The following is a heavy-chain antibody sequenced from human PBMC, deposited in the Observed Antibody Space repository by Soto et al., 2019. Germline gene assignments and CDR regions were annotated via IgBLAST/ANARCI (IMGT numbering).Heavy chain of an antibody. V-gene: IGHV1-18*01. CDR3: GRSAMAGDYYYYGMDV. Sequence: QVQLVQSGAEAKRPGASVKVSCKTSGYTFSSYGISWVRQAPGQGLEWMGWISVYNGNTNYAQKCQGRVTLTTDTSTSTAYMELTSLRFDDTAVYYCGRSAMAGDYYYYGMDVWGQGTTVTGSS. CDR2: ISVYNGNT. CDR1: GYTFSSYG. D-gene: IGHD6-19*01. J-gene: IGHJ6*02.